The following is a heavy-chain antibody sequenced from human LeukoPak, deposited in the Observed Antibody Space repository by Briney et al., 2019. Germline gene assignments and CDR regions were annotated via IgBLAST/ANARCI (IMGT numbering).Heavy chain of an antibody. CDR3: ARVYYCTSTSCYGPQYYFDF. V-gene: IGHV1-46*03. CDR1: GYTFASYY. CDR2: INSGGGST. J-gene: IGHJ4*02. Sequence: ASVKVSCKASGYTFASYYIHWVRQAPGQGLEWLGIINSGGGSTNYAQSFQGRVNLTRDTSTNTVYMELSSLRSEDTAVYYCARVYYCTSTSCYGPQYYFDFWGQGTLVTVSS. D-gene: IGHD2-2*01.